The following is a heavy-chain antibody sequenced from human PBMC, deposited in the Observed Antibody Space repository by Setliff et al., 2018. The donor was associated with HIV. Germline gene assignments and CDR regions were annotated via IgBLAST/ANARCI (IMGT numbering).Heavy chain of an antibody. CDR1: GYTFNDYY. V-gene: IGHV1-2*02. Sequence: ASVKVSCKASGYTFNDYYIHWVRQAPGQGLEWMAWINPYTRDTNYAQKFQGRVTVTRDTSISTIYMELSGLRSDDTAVYYCARVFGVRQAFDNWGQGTLVTVSS. CDR3: ARVFGVRQAFDN. CDR2: INPYTRDT. J-gene: IGHJ4*02. D-gene: IGHD3-10*02.